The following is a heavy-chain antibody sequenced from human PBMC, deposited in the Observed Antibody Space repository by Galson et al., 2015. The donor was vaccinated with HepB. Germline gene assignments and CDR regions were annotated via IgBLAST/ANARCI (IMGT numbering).Heavy chain of an antibody. V-gene: IGHV1-46*01. D-gene: IGHD3-3*01. Sequence: SVKVSCKASGYTFTSYYIHWVRQAPGQGLEWMGIINPSGGSTSYAQKFQGRVTMTRDTSTSTVYMELSSLRSEDTAVYYCARVLYDFWSGHSGPAPIFDYWGQGTLVTVSS. CDR2: INPSGGST. CDR1: GYTFTSYY. CDR3: ARVLYDFWSGHSGPAPIFDY. J-gene: IGHJ4*02.